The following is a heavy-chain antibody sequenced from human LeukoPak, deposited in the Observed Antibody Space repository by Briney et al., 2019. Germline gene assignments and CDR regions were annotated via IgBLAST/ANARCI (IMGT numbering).Heavy chain of an antibody. CDR3: AKTTSSRLYGLSDY. V-gene: IGHV3-23*01. Sequence: PGGSLRLSCAASGFTFSSYWVHWVRQAPGKGLEWVSAISGSGGSTYYADSVKGRFTISRDNSKDTLYLQMNSLRAEDTAVYYCAKTTSSRLYGLSDYWGQGTLVTVSS. J-gene: IGHJ4*02. CDR2: ISGSGGST. D-gene: IGHD2-8*01. CDR1: GFTFSSYW.